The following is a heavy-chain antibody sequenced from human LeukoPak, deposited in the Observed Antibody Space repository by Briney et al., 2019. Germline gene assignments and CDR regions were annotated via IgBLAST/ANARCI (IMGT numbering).Heavy chain of an antibody. CDR3: ARDSYCSSTGCYKVDDY. Sequence: SETLSLTCTVSGGSISSGGYYWSWIRQPPGKGLEWIGYIYHSGSTYYNPSLKSRVTISVDRSKNQFSLKLSSVTAADTAVYYCARDSYCSSTGCYKVDDYWGQGTLVTVSS. V-gene: IGHV4-30-2*01. CDR2: IYHSGST. J-gene: IGHJ4*02. D-gene: IGHD2-2*02. CDR1: GGSISSGGYY.